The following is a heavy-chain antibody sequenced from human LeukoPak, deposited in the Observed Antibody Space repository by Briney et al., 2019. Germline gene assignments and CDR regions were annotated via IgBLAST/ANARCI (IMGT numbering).Heavy chain of an antibody. CDR3: ARVGVPAATGGWFDP. D-gene: IGHD2-2*01. J-gene: IGHJ5*02. Sequence: GASVKVSCKASGYTFTSYYIHWVRQAPGQGLEWMGIINPSGGSTSYAQKFQGRVTMTRDMSTSTVYMELSSLRSEDTAVYYCARVGVPAATGGWFDPWGQGTLVTVSS. CDR2: INPSGGST. CDR1: GYTFTSYY. V-gene: IGHV1-46*01.